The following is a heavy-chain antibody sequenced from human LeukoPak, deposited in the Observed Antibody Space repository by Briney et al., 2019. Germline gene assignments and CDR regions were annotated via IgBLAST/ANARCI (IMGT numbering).Heavy chain of an antibody. CDR1: GYTFTRYY. J-gene: IGHJ3*02. D-gene: IGHD1-26*01. V-gene: IGHV1-46*01. CDR2: IYSSGGST. CDR3: ARELVGARAFDI. Sequence: ASVKVSCKASGYTFTRYYMHWVRQAPGQGLEWMGMIYSSGGSTSYAQKFQGRVTMTRDTSTSTVYMELSSLRSEDTAVYYCARELVGARAFDIWGQGTMVTVSS.